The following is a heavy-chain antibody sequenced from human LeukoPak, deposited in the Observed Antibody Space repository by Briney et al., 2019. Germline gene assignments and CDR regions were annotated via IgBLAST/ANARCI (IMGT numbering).Heavy chain of an antibody. D-gene: IGHD3-10*01. CDR2: IIPIFGTA. CDR1: GGTFSSYA. CDR3: ARAGMVRGVIAGFDY. Sequence: SVKVSCKASGGTFSSYAISWVRQAPGQGLEWMGGIIPIFGTANYAQKFQGRVTITTDESTSTAYMELSSLRSEDTAVYYCARAGMVRGVIAGFDYWGQGTLVTVSS. J-gene: IGHJ4*02. V-gene: IGHV1-69*05.